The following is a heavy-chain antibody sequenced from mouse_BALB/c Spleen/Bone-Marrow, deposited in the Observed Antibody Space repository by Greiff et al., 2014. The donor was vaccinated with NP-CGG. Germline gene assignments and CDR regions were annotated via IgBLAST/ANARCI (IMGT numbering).Heavy chain of an antibody. CDR1: GFTFSSFG. CDR3: ARGSNFAWFAY. D-gene: IGHD2-5*01. CDR2: ISSGSSTI. J-gene: IGHJ3*01. V-gene: IGHV5-17*02. Sequence: VQLQQSGGGLVQPGGSRKLSCAASGFTFSSFGMHWVRQAPEKGLEWVAYISSGSSTIYYADTVKGRFTISRDNPKNTLFLQMTSLRSEDTAMYYCARGSNFAWFAYWGQGTLVTVSA.